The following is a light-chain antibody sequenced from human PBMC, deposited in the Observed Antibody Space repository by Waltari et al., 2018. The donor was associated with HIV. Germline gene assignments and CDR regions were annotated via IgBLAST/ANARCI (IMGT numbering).Light chain of an antibody. CDR2: DNN. CDR1: SSHIGSNY. CDR3: GTWDNTLIAFWM. J-gene: IGLJ3*02. Sequence: QSVLTQPPSVSPAAGQSVPLASSGVSSHIGSNYVSWYQQLPGKPPKLLIYDNNKRPSGIPDRFSASKSGTSATLGITGVQTADEADYYCGTWDNTLIAFWMFGGGTKLTVL. V-gene: IGLV1-51*01.